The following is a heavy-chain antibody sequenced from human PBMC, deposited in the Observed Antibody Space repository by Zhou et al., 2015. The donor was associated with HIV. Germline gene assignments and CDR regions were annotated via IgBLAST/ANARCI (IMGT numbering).Heavy chain of an antibody. J-gene: IGHJ4*02. Sequence: QVQLVESGGGVVQPGRSLRLSCAASGFTFSSYGMHWVRQAPGKGLEWVAVISYDGSNKYYADSVKGRFTISRDNSKNTLYLQMNSLRAEDTAVYYCAKTTTTVTTFDYWGQGTLVTVSS. CDR1: GFTFSSYG. CDR3: AKTTTTVTTFDY. V-gene: IGHV3-30*18. D-gene: IGHD4-11*01. CDR2: ISYDGSNK.